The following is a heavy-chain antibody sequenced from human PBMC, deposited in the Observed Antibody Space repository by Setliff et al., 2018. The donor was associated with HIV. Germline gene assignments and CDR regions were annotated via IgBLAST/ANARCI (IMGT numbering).Heavy chain of an antibody. J-gene: IGHJ6*02. CDR1: GFTFDRHT. CDR2: IAQPDGGV. CDR3: AKVAVDFAEKDYYYYYGMDI. V-gene: IGHV3-23*01. Sequence: LRLSCATSGFTFDRHTMHWFRQVPGKGLEWVSAIAQPDGGVYADSVRGRFAVSRDNAKRILYLQMRSLRAEDTAVYYCAKVAVDFAEKDYYYYYGMDIWGQGTTVTVSS.